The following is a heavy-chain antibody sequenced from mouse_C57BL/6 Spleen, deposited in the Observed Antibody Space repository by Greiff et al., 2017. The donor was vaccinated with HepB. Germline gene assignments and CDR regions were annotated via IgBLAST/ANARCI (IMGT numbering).Heavy chain of an antibody. Sequence: LQESGPELVKPGASVKISCKASGYAFSSSWMNWVKQRPGKGLEWIGRIYPGDGDTNYNGKFKGKATLTADKSSSTAYMQLSSLTSEDSAVYFCARYDSFAYWGQGTLVTVSA. CDR1: GYAFSSSW. V-gene: IGHV1-82*01. D-gene: IGHD2-4*01. J-gene: IGHJ3*01. CDR2: IYPGDGDT. CDR3: ARYDSFAY.